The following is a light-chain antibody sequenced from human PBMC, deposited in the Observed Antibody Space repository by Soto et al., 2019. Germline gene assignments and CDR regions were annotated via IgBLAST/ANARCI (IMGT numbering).Light chain of an antibody. J-gene: IGKJ1*01. V-gene: IGKV1-39*01. CDR1: QSISSY. CDR2: AAS. Sequence: DIQMTQSPSSLSASVGDRVTITCRASQSISSYLNWYQQKPGTAPKLLIYAASSLQSGVPSRFSGSGSGTDFTLPISSLQSEDSATYHCQQSYSTRVTFGQGTKVEIK. CDR3: QQSYSTRVT.